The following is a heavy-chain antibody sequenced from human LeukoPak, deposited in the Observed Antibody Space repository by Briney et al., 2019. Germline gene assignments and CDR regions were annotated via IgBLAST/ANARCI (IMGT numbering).Heavy chain of an antibody. D-gene: IGHD5-12*01. CDR3: AREDASGYDPSYYYYYYMDV. CDR1: GFTFSSYS. V-gene: IGHV3-48*01. CDR2: ISSSSSTI. J-gene: IGHJ6*03. Sequence: GGSLRLSCAASGFTFSSYSMNWVRQAPGKGLEWVSYISSSSSTIYYADSVKGRFTISRDNAKNSLYLQMNSLRAEDTAVYYCAREDASGYDPSYYYYYYMDVWGKGTTVTISS.